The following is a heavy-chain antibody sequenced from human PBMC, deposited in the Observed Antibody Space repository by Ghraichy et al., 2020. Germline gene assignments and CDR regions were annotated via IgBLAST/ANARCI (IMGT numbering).Heavy chain of an antibody. D-gene: IGHD6-13*01. J-gene: IGHJ3*02. Sequence: ASVKVSCKASGYTFTSYGISWVRQAPGQGLEWMRWISAYNGNTNYAQKLQGRVTMTTDTSTSTAYMELRSLRSDDTAVYYCASSRFQQLVLEEAFDIWGQGTMVTVSS. CDR3: ASSRFQQLVLEEAFDI. V-gene: IGHV1-18*04. CDR2: ISAYNGNT. CDR1: GYTFTSYG.